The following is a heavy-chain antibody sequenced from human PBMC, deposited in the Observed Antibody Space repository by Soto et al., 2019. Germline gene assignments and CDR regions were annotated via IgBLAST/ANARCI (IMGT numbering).Heavy chain of an antibody. CDR3: ARGGHVVVVTVALDY. CDR2: VNPSGGHT. J-gene: IGHJ4*02. CDR1: GDTFTDYY. V-gene: IGHV1-46*01. D-gene: IGHD2-21*02. Sequence: QVQLVQSGAEVKKPGASVKVSCKASGDTFTDYYIHWVRQAPGQGLEWMGTVNPSGGHTTYAQHFLGRMTMTRDTSTSTLYMELTSLTSEDTAIYYCARGGHVVVVTVALDYWGQGTLVTVSS.